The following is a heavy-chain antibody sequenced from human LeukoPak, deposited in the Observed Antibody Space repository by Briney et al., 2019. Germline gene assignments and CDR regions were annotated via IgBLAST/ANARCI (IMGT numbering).Heavy chain of an antibody. CDR2: ISYDGSNK. V-gene: IGHV3-30-3*01. CDR3: TTDQGAGGLAEYFQD. D-gene: IGHD1-26*01. J-gene: IGHJ1*01. CDR1: GFTFSSYA. Sequence: GRSLRLSCAASGFTFSSYAMHWVRQAPGKGLEWVAVISYDGSNKYYADSVKGRFTISRDNSKNTLYLQINSLKTEDTGVYFCTTDQGAGGLAEYFQDWGQGTLITVSS.